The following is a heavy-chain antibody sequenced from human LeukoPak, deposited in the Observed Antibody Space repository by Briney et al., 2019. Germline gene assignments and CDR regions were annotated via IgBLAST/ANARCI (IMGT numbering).Heavy chain of an antibody. Sequence: SETLSLTCTVSGGSISSSSYYWGWIRQAPGKGLEGIGSIYYSGSTYYNPSLQIRLTISVDTSKNQFSVKLSSVAAADTAVYYCARALYSSGWYLGRDGPPLRRYYYYMDVWGKGTTVTVSS. CDR3: ARALYSSGWYLGRDGPPLRRYYYYMDV. D-gene: IGHD6-19*01. V-gene: IGHV4-39*07. J-gene: IGHJ6*03. CDR2: IYYSGST. CDR1: GGSISSSSYY.